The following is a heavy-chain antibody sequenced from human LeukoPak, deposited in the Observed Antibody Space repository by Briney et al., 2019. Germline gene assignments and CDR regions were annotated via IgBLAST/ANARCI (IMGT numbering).Heavy chain of an antibody. CDR2: IYYSGST. CDR3: ARVPLNYYGSGSYYDWYFDL. J-gene: IGHJ2*01. Sequence: SETLSLTCTVSGGSISSYYWSWIRQPPGKGLEWIGYIYYSGSTNYNPSLKSRVTISVDTSKKQFSLKLSSVAAADTAVYYCARVPLNYYGSGSYYDWYFDLWGRGTLVTVSS. CDR1: GGSISSYY. D-gene: IGHD3-10*01. V-gene: IGHV4-59*01.